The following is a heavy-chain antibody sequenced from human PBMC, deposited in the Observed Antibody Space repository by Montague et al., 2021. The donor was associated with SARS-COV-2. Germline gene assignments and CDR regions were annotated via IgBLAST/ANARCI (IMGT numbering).Heavy chain of an antibody. D-gene: IGHD1-26*01. CDR2: IYSGGSST. V-gene: IGHV3-23*03. CDR3: AKSAWGVTDAFDI. Sequence: SLRLSCAASEFAFSSYAMSWVRQAPGKGLEWVSAIYSGGSSTFYADSVKGRFTISRDNSKSTLYPQMNSLRAEDTAVYYCAKSAWGVTDAFDIWGQGTMVTVSS. J-gene: IGHJ3*02. CDR1: EFAFSSYA.